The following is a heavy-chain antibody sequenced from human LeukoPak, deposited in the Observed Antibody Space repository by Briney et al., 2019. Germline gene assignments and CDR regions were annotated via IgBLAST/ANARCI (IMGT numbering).Heavy chain of an antibody. CDR3: ARIVVVSPSLEEYYFDY. D-gene: IGHD3-22*01. Sequence: SVKVSCKASGGTFSSYAISWVRQAPGQGLEWMGGIIPIFGTANYAQKFQGRVTITADESTSTAYMELSSLRSEDTAVYYCARIVVVSPSLEEYYFDYWGQGTLVTVSS. J-gene: IGHJ4*02. CDR2: IIPIFGTA. CDR1: GGTFSSYA. V-gene: IGHV1-69*13.